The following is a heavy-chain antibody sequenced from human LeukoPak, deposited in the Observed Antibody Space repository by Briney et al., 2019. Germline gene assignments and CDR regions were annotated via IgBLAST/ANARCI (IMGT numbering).Heavy chain of an antibody. V-gene: IGHV4-4*02. CDR1: GGSISSSNW. Sequence: SETLSLTCAVSGGSISSSNWWSWVRQPPGKGLEWIGEIYHSGSTNYNPSLKSRVTILEDKFKNQFSLKMSSVTAADTAVYYCARDNRGGRGYYYDSSGWTEIDYWGQGTLVTVSS. J-gene: IGHJ4*02. D-gene: IGHD3-22*01. CDR2: IYHSGST. CDR3: ARDNRGGRGYYYDSSGWTEIDY.